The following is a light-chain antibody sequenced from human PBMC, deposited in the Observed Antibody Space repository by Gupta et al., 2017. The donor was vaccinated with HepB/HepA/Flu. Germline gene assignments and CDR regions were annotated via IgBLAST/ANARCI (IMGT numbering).Light chain of an antibody. Sequence: VMTQSPLSLPVTPGEPASISCRSSQSLLHSNGYNYLDWYLQKPGQSPQLLIYLGSNRASGVPDRFSGSGSGTDFTLKISRVEAEDVGVYYCMQALQTPRTFGQGTKVEIK. CDR1: QSLLHSNGYNY. V-gene: IGKV2-28*01. CDR3: MQALQTPRT. CDR2: LGS. J-gene: IGKJ1*01.